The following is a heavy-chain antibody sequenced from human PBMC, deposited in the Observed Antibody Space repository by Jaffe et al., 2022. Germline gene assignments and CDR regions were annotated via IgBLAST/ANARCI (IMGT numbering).Heavy chain of an antibody. J-gene: IGHJ4*02. CDR1: GFTFTSSA. CDR3: AAFLVATRSYYFDY. CDR2: IVVGSGNT. D-gene: IGHD5-12*01. V-gene: IGHV1-58*01. Sequence: QMQLVQSGPEVKKPGTSVKVSCKASGFTFTSSAVQWVRQARGQRLEWIGWIVVGSGNTNYAQKFQERVTITRDMSTSTAYMELSSLRSEDTAVYYCAAFLVATRSYYFDYWGQGTLVTVSS.